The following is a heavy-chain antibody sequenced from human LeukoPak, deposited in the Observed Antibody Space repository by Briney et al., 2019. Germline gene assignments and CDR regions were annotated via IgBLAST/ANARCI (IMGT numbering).Heavy chain of an antibody. CDR2: IYPGDSDT. J-gene: IGHJ4*02. V-gene: IGHV5-51*01. CDR1: GYTFTSYW. CDR3: ARQTYGSGSYYRFDY. D-gene: IGHD3-10*01. Sequence: GESLKISCKGSGYTFTSYWIGWVRQMPGKGLEWMGIIYPGDSDTRYGPSFQGQVTISADKSITTAYLQWSSLKASDTAMYYCARQTYGSGSYYRFDYWGQGTLVTVSS.